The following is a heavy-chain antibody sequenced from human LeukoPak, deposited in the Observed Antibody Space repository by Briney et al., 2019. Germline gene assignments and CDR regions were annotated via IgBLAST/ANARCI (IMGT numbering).Heavy chain of an antibody. J-gene: IGHJ4*02. CDR2: FYSGGNT. Sequence: GPALSLCSASTEFNDSSNHMSPPRPAAGEGVGWVSVFYSGGNTLYAASVKARFPIPRDNSKNTLYLQVHSLRAEDPTVYYCAITASYGGNSQGYFDYWGQGTLVTVSS. CDR1: EFNDSSNH. V-gene: IGHV3-53*01. CDR3: AITASYGGNSQGYFDY. D-gene: IGHD4-23*01.